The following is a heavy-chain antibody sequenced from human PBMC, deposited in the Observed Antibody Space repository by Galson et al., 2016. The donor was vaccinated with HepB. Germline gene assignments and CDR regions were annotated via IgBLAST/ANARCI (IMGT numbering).Heavy chain of an antibody. Sequence: SETLSLTCTVSGGSVSNPSCFWGWVCQPPGKGLEWIGLIYYSGDTHYSPSLESRVTMSVDTSKNQFSLKLTSVTVADTSLYFCARSSASRNGYFDYWGRGALVTVSS. CDR2: IYYSGDT. D-gene: IGHD2-8*01. CDR3: ARSSASRNGYFDY. V-gene: IGHV4-39*01. J-gene: IGHJ4*01. CDR1: GGSVSNPSCF.